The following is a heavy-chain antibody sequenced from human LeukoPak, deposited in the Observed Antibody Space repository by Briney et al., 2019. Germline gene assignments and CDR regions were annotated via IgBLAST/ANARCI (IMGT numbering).Heavy chain of an antibody. CDR1: SESFSGYF. D-gene: IGHD3-22*01. CDR2: INYSGST. V-gene: IGHV4-34*01. J-gene: IGHJ6*03. Sequence: SETLSLTCAIYSESFSGYFWSWIRQPPGKGLEWIGEINYSGSTNYNPSLKSRVTISVDTSKSHFSLKLSSVTAADTAVYFCARGRMIGSPYSYYYMDVWGKGTTVTVSS. CDR3: ARGRMIGSPYSYYYMDV.